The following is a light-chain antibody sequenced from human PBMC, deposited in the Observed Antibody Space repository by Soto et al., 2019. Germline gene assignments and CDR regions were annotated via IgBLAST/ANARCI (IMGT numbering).Light chain of an antibody. Sequence: QSVLTQPPSVSAAPGQKVTISCSGGNSNIGSNSVSWHQQLPGTAPKLLIYDNNKRPSGIPDRFSGSKSGTSATLGITGLQTGDEADYYCGTRDNSLSVYVFGSGTKVTVL. V-gene: IGLV1-51*01. CDR1: NSNIGSNS. J-gene: IGLJ1*01. CDR2: DNN. CDR3: GTRDNSLSVYV.